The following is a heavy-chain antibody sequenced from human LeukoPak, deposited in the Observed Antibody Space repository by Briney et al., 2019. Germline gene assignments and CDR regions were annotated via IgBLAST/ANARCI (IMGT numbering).Heavy chain of an antibody. CDR1: GGSISSSSYY. J-gene: IGHJ4*02. V-gene: IGHV4-39*07. D-gene: IGHD3-10*01. CDR3: ARDRRGPYYYGSGSYFPRFAFDY. Sequence: PSETLSLTCTVSGGSISSSSYYWGWIRQPPGKGLEWIGSIYYSGSTYYNPSLKSRVTISVDTSKNQFSLKLSSVTAADTAVYYCARDRRGPYYYGSGSYFPRFAFDYWGQGTLVTVSS. CDR2: IYYSGST.